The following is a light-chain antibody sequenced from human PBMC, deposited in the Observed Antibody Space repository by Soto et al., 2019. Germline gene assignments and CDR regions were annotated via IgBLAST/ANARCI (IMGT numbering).Light chain of an antibody. J-gene: IGKJ3*01. Sequence: DIVMTQSPDSLAVSLGERATINCKSSQSVPYNSNNWNYLAWYQQKPGQPPKLLIYWASFRESGVPDRFSGSGSGTDFTLTISSLQAEDVDVYYCQQYDNSPFTFGPGTKVDIK. CDR1: QSVPYNSNNWNY. V-gene: IGKV4-1*01. CDR2: WAS. CDR3: QQYDNSPFT.